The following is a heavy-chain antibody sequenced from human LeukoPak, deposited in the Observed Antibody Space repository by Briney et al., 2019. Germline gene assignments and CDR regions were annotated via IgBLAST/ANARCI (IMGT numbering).Heavy chain of an antibody. CDR1: GFTFSSYS. J-gene: IGHJ3*02. CDR2: ISSSSSYI. Sequence: PGGSLRLSCAASGFTFSSYSMNWVRQAPGKGLEWVSSISSSSSYIYYADSVKGRFTISRDNAKNSLYLQMNSLRAEDTAVYYCARDSGAYSGYDSDAFDIWGQGTMVTVSS. D-gene: IGHD5-12*01. CDR3: ARDSGAYSGYDSDAFDI. V-gene: IGHV3-21*01.